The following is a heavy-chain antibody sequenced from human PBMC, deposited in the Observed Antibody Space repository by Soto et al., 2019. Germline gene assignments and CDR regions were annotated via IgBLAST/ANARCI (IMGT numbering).Heavy chain of an antibody. D-gene: IGHD2-21*02. Sequence: QVQLQESGPRLVKPSESLSLTCGVSGGTVASSHWWSWVRQSPGRGLEWIGNVYHTGDTNFNPSLQSRVTFSVDKSNNQYSLRLTSVTAADTAVYFCAREIVTAGGNNYFDHWGPGTLVTVAS. CDR3: AREIVTAGGNNYFDH. J-gene: IGHJ5*02. V-gene: IGHV4-4*02. CDR2: VYHTGDT. CDR1: GGTVASSHW.